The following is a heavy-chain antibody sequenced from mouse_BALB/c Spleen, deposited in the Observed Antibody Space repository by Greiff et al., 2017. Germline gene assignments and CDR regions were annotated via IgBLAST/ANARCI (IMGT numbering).Heavy chain of an antibody. D-gene: IGHD1-1*01. CDR1: GFSLTGYG. J-gene: IGHJ3*01. CDR3: ARDHYYGSSSFAY. Sequence: VNVVESGPGLVAPSQSLSITCTVSGFSLTGYGVNWVRQPPGKGLEWLGMIWGDGSTDYNSALKSRLSISKDNSKSQVFLKMNSLQTDDTARYYCARDHYYGSSSFAYWGQGTLVTVSA. CDR2: IWGDGST. V-gene: IGHV2-6-7*01.